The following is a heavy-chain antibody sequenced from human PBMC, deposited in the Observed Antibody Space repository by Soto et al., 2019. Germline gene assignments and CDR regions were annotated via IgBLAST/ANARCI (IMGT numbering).Heavy chain of an antibody. Sequence: QVQLQESGPGLVKPSQTLSLTCTVSGGSISSGDYYWSWIRQPPGKGLEWIGYIYYSGSTYYNPSLQRRVTICVDTAKNQLSLKLSSVTAADTAVYYCARVPAAGGRFDPWGQGTLVTVSS. D-gene: IGHD2-2*01. CDR2: IYYSGST. V-gene: IGHV4-30-4*01. J-gene: IGHJ5*02. CDR3: ARVPAAGGRFDP. CDR1: GGSISSGDYY.